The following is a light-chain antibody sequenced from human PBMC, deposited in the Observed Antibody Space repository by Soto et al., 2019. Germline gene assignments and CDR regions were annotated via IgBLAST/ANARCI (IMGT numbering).Light chain of an antibody. CDR3: QVWDSSTV. J-gene: IGLJ1*01. CDR2: RDS. V-gene: IGLV3-9*01. Sequence: SYELTQPLSVSVALGQTARITCGGNNIGSKNVHWYQQKPGQAPVLVIYRDSNRPSGIPERFSGSNSGNTATLTISRAQAGDEADSYCQVWDSSTVFGTGTKLTVL. CDR1: NIGSKN.